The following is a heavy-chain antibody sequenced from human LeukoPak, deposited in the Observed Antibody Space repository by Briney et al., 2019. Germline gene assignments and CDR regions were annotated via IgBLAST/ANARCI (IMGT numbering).Heavy chain of an antibody. CDR1: GFTFSSYW. Sequence: GGSLRLSCAASGFTFSSYWMSWVRQAPGKGLEWVANIKQDGSEKYYVDSVKGRFTISRDNAKNSLYLQMNSLRAEDTAVYYCAGHPAVAAFDIWGQGTMVTVSS. CDR2: IKQDGSEK. D-gene: IGHD6-19*01. J-gene: IGHJ3*02. V-gene: IGHV3-7*01. CDR3: AGHPAVAAFDI.